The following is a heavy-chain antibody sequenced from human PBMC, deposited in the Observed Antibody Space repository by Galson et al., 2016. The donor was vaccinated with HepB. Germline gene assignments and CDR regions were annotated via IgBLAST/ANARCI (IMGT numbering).Heavy chain of an antibody. CDR3: AKSGGGYPGYFDY. Sequence: SLRLSCAGSGISFDDYALHWVRQAPGKGLEWVSSISWNSGRKGYADSVKGRFTISRDNAKNSLYLEMNSLRAEDTALYYCAKSGGGYPGYFDYWGQGTLVTVSS. D-gene: IGHD5-12*01. J-gene: IGHJ4*02. V-gene: IGHV3-9*01. CDR1: GISFDDYA. CDR2: ISWNSGRK.